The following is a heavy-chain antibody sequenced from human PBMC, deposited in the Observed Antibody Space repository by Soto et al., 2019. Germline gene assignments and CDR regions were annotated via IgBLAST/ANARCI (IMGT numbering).Heavy chain of an antibody. CDR3: GRRDGYLRFDH. CDR2: IDHSGST. V-gene: IGHV4-34*01. Sequence: SETLSLTCVAYGGSFSDYYWSWIRQPPGKGLEWIGEIDHSGSTNYNPSLKSRVTISVDTSKNRFSLKLSSVTAADTAVYYCGRRDGYLRFDHWGLGTLVTVSS. D-gene: IGHD5-12*01. CDR1: GGSFSDYY. J-gene: IGHJ4*02.